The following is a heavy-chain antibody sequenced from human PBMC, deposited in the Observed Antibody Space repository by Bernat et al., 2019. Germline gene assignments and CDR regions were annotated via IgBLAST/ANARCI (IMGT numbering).Heavy chain of an antibody. J-gene: IGHJ4*02. V-gene: IGHV4-34*02. Sequence: QVQLQQWGAGLLKASETLSLTCAVYGGSFSGHYWTWIRQSPGKGLEWIGEINHGGSFAYNPSLSSRVNVTIETSKKHFALELISVTAEDTAVYYCARGGCSAGDCWYDYDSWGQGIPVTVSS. CDR3: ARGGCSAGDCWYDYDS. D-gene: IGHD2-21*02. CDR2: INHGGSF. CDR1: GGSFSGHY.